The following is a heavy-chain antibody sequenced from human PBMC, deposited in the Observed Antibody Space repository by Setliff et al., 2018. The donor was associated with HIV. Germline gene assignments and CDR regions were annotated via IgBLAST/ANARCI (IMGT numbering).Heavy chain of an antibody. J-gene: IGHJ4*02. D-gene: IGHD2-8*02. CDR2: LNAGKGDT. V-gene: IGHV1-3*03. Sequence: KVSCKASGYTFTTYSMHWVRQAPGQSLEWMGWLNAGKGDTKFSQEFQGRITINWDASASTAYLELRSLRSEDTAVYYCARGALLAVFDFDHWGQGTMVTVSS. CDR1: GYTFTTYS. CDR3: ARGALLAVFDFDH.